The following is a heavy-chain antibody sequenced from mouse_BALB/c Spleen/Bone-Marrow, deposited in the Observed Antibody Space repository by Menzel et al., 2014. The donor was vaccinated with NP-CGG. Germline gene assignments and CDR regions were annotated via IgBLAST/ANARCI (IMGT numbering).Heavy chain of an antibody. CDR1: GYTFSSYW. J-gene: IGHJ1*01. CDR2: ILPGSGNT. V-gene: IGHV1-9*01. Sequence: VQLQQSGAELMKPGASVKVSCKATGYTFSSYWIEWVKQRPGHGLEWIGEILPGSGNTNYNEKFKGKATFTADTSSNTAYMQLSSLTSEDSAVYYCVRENDYWYFDVWGAGTTVTVSS. D-gene: IGHD2-3*01. CDR3: VRENDYWYFDV.